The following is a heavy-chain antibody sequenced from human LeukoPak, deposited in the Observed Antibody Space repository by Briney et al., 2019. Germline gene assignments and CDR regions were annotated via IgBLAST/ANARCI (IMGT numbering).Heavy chain of an antibody. CDR1: GYTFTSYG. CDR3: ARDQAAGTGFFGFDY. CDR2: ISAYNGNT. V-gene: IGHV1-18*01. D-gene: IGHD6-13*01. Sequence: ASVKVSCKASGYTFTSYGISWVRQAAEQGLEWMGWISAYNGNTNYAQKLQGRVTMTTDTSTSTAYMELRSLRSDDTAVYYCARDQAAGTGFFGFDYWGQGTLVTVSS. J-gene: IGHJ4*02.